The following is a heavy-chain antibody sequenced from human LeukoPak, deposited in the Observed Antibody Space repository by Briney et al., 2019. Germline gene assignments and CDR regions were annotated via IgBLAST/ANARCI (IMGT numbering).Heavy chain of an antibody. Sequence: GGSLRLSCTASGFTFGDYLMSWFRQAPGKGLEWIGFISGGTTEYAASVKGRFTISRDNAKSTVFLQMDSLRVEDTAVYFCVRRYYEYNVYDRHFDFWGQGILVTVSS. D-gene: IGHD5/OR15-5a*01. CDR1: GFTFGDYL. J-gene: IGHJ4*02. CDR3: VRRYYEYNVYDRHFDF. V-gene: IGHV3-49*03. CDR2: ISGGTT.